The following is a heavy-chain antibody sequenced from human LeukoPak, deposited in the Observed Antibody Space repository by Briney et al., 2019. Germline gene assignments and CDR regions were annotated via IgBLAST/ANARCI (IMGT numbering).Heavy chain of an antibody. Sequence: ASETLSLTCSASGGSVTSYYWSWIRQPPGKGLEWIGEINHSGSTNYNPSLKSRVTISVDTSKNQFSLKLSSVTAADTAVYYCARGKRGYSSSWYDYWGQGTLVTVSS. J-gene: IGHJ4*02. D-gene: IGHD6-13*01. V-gene: IGHV4-34*01. CDR1: GGSVTSYY. CDR3: ARGKRGYSSSWYDY. CDR2: INHSGST.